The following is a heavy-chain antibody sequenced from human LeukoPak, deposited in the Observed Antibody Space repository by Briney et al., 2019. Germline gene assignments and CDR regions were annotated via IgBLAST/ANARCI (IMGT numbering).Heavy chain of an antibody. J-gene: IGHJ4*02. CDR3: AKDTGLLYSSGWLHYFDY. V-gene: IGHV3-23*01. CDR1: GFTFSSYA. Sequence: GGSLRLSCAASGFTFSSYAMSWVRQAPGKGLEWVSAISGSGGSTYYADSVKGRFTISRDNSKNTLYLQMNSLRAEDTAVYYCAKDTGLLYSSGWLHYFDYWGQGTLVTVSP. D-gene: IGHD6-19*01. CDR2: ISGSGGST.